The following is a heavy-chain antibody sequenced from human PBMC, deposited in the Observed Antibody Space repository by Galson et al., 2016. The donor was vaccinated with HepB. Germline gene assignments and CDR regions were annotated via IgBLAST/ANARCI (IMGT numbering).Heavy chain of an antibody. CDR3: VTEGAGDMITFGGVIVAALV. D-gene: IGHD3-16*02. CDR1: GHSLSEVS. J-gene: IGHJ1*01. Sequence: SVKVSCKVPGHSLSEVSIHWVRQAPRKGLEWMGGFDPEEGERVFAQRFQGRVTMTEDITTDTAYMEWKKLKSEDTAVYYCVTEGAGDMITFGGVIVAALVWGQGTLVSVSS. V-gene: IGHV1-24*01. CDR2: FDPEEGER.